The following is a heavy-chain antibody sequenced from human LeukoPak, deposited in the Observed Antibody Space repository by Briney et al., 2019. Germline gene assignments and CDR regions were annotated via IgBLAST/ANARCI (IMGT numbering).Heavy chain of an antibody. Sequence: GGSLRLSCAASGFTFSSYSMNWVRQAPGNGLEWVSSISSSSSYIYYADSVKGRFTISRDNAKNSLYLQMNSLRAEDTAVYYCARDISPGGGVWGQGTLVTVSS. CDR2: ISSSSSYI. V-gene: IGHV3-21*01. CDR3: ARDISPGGGV. CDR1: GFTFSSYS. D-gene: IGHD3-16*01. J-gene: IGHJ4*02.